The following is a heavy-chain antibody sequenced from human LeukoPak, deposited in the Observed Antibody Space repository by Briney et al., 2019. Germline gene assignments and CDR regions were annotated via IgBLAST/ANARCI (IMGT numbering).Heavy chain of an antibody. J-gene: IGHJ3*02. CDR2: ISSSSSI. V-gene: IGHV3-48*01. Sequence: HPGGSLRLSCAASGFTFSSYSMNWVRQAPGKGLEWVSYISSSSSIYYADSVKGRFTVSRDNAKNSLYLQMNSLRAEDTAVYHCVRDADYFHAFDIWGQGTMVTVSS. D-gene: IGHD5-12*01. CDR3: VRDADYFHAFDI. CDR1: GFTFSSYS.